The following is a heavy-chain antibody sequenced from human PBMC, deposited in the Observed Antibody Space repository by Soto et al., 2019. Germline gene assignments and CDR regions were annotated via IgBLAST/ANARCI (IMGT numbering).Heavy chain of an antibody. CDR1: GFTFSSYS. D-gene: IGHD1-26*01. CDR3: ARIGWELLFAYFDY. CDR2: ISSSSSYI. J-gene: IGHJ4*02. Sequence: EVQLVESGGGLVKPGGSLRLSCAASGFTFSSYSMNWVRQAPGKGLEWVSSISSSSSYIYYADSVKGRFTISRDNAKNSLYLQMNSLRAEATAVYYCARIGWELLFAYFDYWGQGTLVTVSS. V-gene: IGHV3-21*01.